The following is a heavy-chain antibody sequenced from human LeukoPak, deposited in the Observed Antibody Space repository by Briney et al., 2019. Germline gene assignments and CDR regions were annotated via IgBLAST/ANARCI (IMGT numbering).Heavy chain of an antibody. V-gene: IGHV3-53*01. Sequence: GGSLRLSCAASGFTVSSNYMSWVRQAPGKGLEWVSVIYSGSSTYYADSVKGRFTISRDNSKNTLYLQMNSLRAEDTALYYCARGTLKAAATDFDYWGQGTLVTVSS. D-gene: IGHD6-13*01. CDR2: IYSGSST. J-gene: IGHJ4*02. CDR3: ARGTLKAAATDFDY. CDR1: GFTVSSNY.